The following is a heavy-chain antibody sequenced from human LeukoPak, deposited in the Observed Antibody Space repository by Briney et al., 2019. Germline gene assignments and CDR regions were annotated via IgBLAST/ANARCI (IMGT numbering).Heavy chain of an antibody. J-gene: IGHJ2*01. CDR3: ARGSLQDDFDP. CDR1: GYTFTSYD. CDR2: MNPNSGNT. D-gene: IGHD4-11*01. V-gene: IGHV1-8*01. Sequence: ASVKVSCKASGYTFTSYDINWVRQATGQGLEWMGWMNPNSGNTGYAQKFQGRVTITRNTPISTASMELSSLRPEDTAVYYCARGSLQDDFDPWGRGTLVTVSS.